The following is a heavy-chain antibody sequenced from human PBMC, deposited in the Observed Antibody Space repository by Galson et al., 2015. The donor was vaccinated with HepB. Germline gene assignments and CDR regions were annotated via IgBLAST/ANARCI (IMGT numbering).Heavy chain of an antibody. Sequence: LSLTCTVSGGSISSYYWGWIRQPPGKGLEWIGYIYYSGSTNYNPSLKSRVTISVDTSKNQFSLKLSSVTAADTAVYYCASGGGTLDAFDIWGQGTMVTVSS. CDR1: GGSISSYY. CDR3: ASGGGTLDAFDI. D-gene: IGHD1-1*01. V-gene: IGHV4-59*01. J-gene: IGHJ3*02. CDR2: IYYSGST.